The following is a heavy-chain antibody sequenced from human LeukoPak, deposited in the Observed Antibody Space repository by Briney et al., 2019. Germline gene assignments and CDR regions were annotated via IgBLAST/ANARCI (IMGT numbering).Heavy chain of an antibody. J-gene: IGHJ4*02. V-gene: IGHV3-33*01. Sequence: GGSLRLSCAASEFTFSSYGMHWVRQAPGKGLEWVAVIWYDGSNKYYADSVKGRFTISRDNSKNTLYLQMNSLRAEDTAVYYCAREVYYYDSSGYYNLDYWGQGTLVTVSS. CDR3: AREVYYYDSSGYYNLDY. D-gene: IGHD3-22*01. CDR2: IWYDGSNK. CDR1: EFTFSSYG.